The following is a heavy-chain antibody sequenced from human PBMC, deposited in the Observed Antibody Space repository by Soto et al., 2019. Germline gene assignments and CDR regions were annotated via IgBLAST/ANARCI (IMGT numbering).Heavy chain of an antibody. CDR3: AKFLRSGYSFAPDRAHYYYGMDV. D-gene: IGHD5-18*01. J-gene: IGHJ6*02. V-gene: IGHV3-23*01. CDR1: GFTFSSYA. Sequence: GGSPRLSCAASGFTFSSYAMSWVRQAPGKGLEWVSAISGSGGSTYYADSVKGRFTISRDNSKNTLYLQMNSLRAEDTAVYYCAKFLRSGYSFAPDRAHYYYGMDVWGQGTTVTVSS. CDR2: ISGSGGST.